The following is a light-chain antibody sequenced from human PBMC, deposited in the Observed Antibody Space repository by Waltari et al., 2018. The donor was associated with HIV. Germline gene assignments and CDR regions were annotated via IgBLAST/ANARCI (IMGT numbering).Light chain of an antibody. V-gene: IGLV2-14*01. CDR3: SSYTRSSTL. J-gene: IGLJ2*01. CDR2: DVS. Sequence: QSALTQPASVSGSPGQSITISCTGTTRDVGGNNYVPLYQKHPGTPPKLLLYDVSNRPSGVSNRFSGSKSGNTASLTISWLQAEDEADYYCSSYTRSSTLFGGGTKLTVL. CDR1: TRDVGGNNY.